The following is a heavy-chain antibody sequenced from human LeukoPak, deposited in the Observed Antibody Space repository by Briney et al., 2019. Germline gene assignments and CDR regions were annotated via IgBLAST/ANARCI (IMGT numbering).Heavy chain of an antibody. V-gene: IGHV3-48*04. CDR3: AELGITMIGGV. Sequence: GGSLRLSCAASGFTFSSYNINWVRQAPGKGLEWVSYISSSGSTIYYADSVKGRFTISRDNAKNSLYLQMNSLRAEDTAVYYCAELGITMIGGVWGKGTTVTISS. J-gene: IGHJ6*04. CDR2: ISSSGSTI. CDR1: GFTFSSYN. D-gene: IGHD3-10*02.